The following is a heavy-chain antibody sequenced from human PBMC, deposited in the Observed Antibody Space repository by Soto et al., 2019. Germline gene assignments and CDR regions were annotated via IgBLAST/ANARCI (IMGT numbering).Heavy chain of an antibody. Sequence: QITVKESGLTLVKPTETLTLTCTFSGFSLSTNGMGVDWIRQPPGKALEWLALIYWDDDKRYRPSLRSRFTIIKDTSKNQVDLTMTNMEPVDTGTYYCARMTRSVYDFDRLWEKFDFWGQGTLVAVSS. CDR3: ARMTRSVYDFDRLWEKFDF. V-gene: IGHV2-5*02. D-gene: IGHD5-12*01. CDR2: IYWDDDK. J-gene: IGHJ4*02. CDR1: GFSLSTNGMG.